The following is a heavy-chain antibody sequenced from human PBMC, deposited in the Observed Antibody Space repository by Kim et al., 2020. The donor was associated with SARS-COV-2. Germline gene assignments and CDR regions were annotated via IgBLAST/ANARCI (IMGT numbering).Heavy chain of an antibody. CDR1: GFTVSSNY. J-gene: IGHJ3*02. CDR3: ASRIAVAGAAAFDI. D-gene: IGHD6-19*01. CDR2: IYSGGST. Sequence: GGSLRLSCAASGFTVSSNYMSWVRQAPGKGLEWVSVIYSGGSTYYADSVKGRFIISRDNSKNTLYLQMNSLRAEDTAVYYCASRIAVAGAAAFDIWGQGTMVTVSS. V-gene: IGHV3-66*01.